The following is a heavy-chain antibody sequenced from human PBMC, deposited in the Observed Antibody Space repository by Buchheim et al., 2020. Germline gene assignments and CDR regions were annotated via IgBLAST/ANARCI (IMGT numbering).Heavy chain of an antibody. CDR2: ISYDGSNK. CDR1: GFTFSSYG. J-gene: IGHJ6*02. D-gene: IGHD1-26*01. Sequence: QVQLVESGGGVVQPGRSLRLSCAASGFTFSSYGMHWVRQAPGKGLEWVAVISYDGSNKYYADSVKGRFTISRDNSKNTLYLQMNSMGAEDTAGYDCAKDGSSPKKSPRGWKPYGMDVWGQGTT. CDR3: AKDGSSPKKSPRGWKPYGMDV. V-gene: IGHV3-30*18.